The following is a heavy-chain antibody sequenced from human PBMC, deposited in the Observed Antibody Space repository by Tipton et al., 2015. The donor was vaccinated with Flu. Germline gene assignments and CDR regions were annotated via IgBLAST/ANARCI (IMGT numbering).Heavy chain of an antibody. Sequence: QLVQSGAEVKKPGESLKISCKGSEYSLTDYWIVWVRQMPGKGLEWMGIIYPSDSDTRYSPSFQGQVTISANKSINTAYLQWSSLKASDTAIYYCVRATYYYDTSGGSWGQGTLATVSS. J-gene: IGHJ5*02. CDR3: VRATYYYDTSGGS. CDR1: EYSLTDYW. D-gene: IGHD3-22*01. V-gene: IGHV5-51*01. CDR2: IYPSDSDT.